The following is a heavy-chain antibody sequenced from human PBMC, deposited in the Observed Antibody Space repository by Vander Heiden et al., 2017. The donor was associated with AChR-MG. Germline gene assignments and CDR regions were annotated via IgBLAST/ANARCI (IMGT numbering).Heavy chain of an antibody. J-gene: IGHJ4*02. CDR3: AKDLSAYRSDYYFDY. D-gene: IGHD6-19*01. CDR1: GFTFSSYG. CDR2: ISYDGKDK. Sequence: QVQLVESGGGVVQPGRSLRLSCAAFGFTFSSYGIHWVRQAPGKGLGWVAVISYDGKDKKHADSVKGRFTISRDNSKNTVSLQMNSLRAEDTAVYYCAKDLSAYRSDYYFDYWGQGILVTVSS. V-gene: IGHV3-30*18.